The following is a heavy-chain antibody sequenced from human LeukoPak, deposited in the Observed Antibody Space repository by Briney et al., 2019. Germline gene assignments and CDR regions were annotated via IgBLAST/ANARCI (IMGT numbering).Heavy chain of an antibody. D-gene: IGHD6-19*01. CDR3: AQVAGTPYYYYYYMDV. J-gene: IGHJ6*03. Sequence: NPSETLSLTCTVSGDSISSSSYYWGWIRQPPGKGLEWIGSIYYSGSTYYNPSLRSRVTKSVDTSKNQFSLKLSSVTAADTAVYYCAQVAGTPYYYYYYMDVWGKGTTVTVSS. CDR2: IYYSGST. CDR1: GDSISSSSYY. V-gene: IGHV4-39*01.